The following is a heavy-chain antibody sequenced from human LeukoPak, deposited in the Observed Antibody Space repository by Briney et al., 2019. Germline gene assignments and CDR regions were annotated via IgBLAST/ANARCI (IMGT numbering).Heavy chain of an antibody. CDR3: ARARGAEAPDY. CDR1: GGSISSYY. J-gene: IGHJ4*02. CDR2: IFYSGNT. V-gene: IGHV4-59*12. D-gene: IGHD6-19*01. Sequence: SETLSLTCTVSGGSISSYYWSWIRQPPGKGLEWIGYIFYSGNTNYNPSLKSRVSISVDTSKNQFSLKLSSVTAADTAVYYCARARGAEAPDYWGQGTLVTVSS.